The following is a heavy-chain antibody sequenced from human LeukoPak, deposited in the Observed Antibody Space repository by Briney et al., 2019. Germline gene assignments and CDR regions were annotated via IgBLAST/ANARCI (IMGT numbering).Heavy chain of an antibody. D-gene: IGHD1-26*01. CDR3: AKPSGSGVDY. V-gene: IGHV3-30*02. J-gene: IGHJ4*01. Sequence: PGGSLRLSCGASGFTFSTHDMHWVRQAPGKGLEWVAFIRYDGSHEYYADSVKGRFTISRDNSKSTLYLQMNSVRSEDTALYYCAKPSGSGVDYWGQGTRVTVSS. CDR1: GFTFSTHD. CDR2: IRYDGSHE.